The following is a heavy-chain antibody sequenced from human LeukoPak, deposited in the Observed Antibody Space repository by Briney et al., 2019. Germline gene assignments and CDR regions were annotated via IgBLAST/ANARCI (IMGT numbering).Heavy chain of an antibody. CDR2: IWYDGSNK. V-gene: IGHV3-33*01. CDR3: ARASGQLYPAADY. J-gene: IGHJ4*02. Sequence: GGSLRLSCAASGFTFSNYGMHWVRQAPGKGLEWVAVIWYDGSNKYHADSVKGRFTISRDNSRDTLYLHMNSLRAEDTAVYYCARASGQLYPAADYWGQGTLVTVSS. D-gene: IGHD2-2*02. CDR1: GFTFSNYG.